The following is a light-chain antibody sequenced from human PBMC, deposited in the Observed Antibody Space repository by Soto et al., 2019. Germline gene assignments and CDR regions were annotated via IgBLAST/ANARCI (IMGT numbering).Light chain of an antibody. J-gene: IGKJ1*01. CDR3: LKYNVAPWT. Sequence: DIQMTQSPSYLSASVGNRVTITCRASQDISTYLDWYQQKPGKVPKLMISAASTLQSGVPSRFSVSGFGIDFTLTISSLQPGGVATYYCLKYNVAPWTVGQGEKV. V-gene: IGKV1-27*01. CDR2: AAS. CDR1: QDISTY.